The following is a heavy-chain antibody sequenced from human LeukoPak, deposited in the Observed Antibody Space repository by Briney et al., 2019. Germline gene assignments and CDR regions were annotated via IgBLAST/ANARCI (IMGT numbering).Heavy chain of an antibody. V-gene: IGHV1-8*01. CDR2: MNPNNGRT. CDR1: RYTFSSYD. J-gene: IGHJ4*02. Sequence: ASVKVSCKASRYTFSSYDINWVREAAGQGLEWMGWMNPNNGRTGFAQKFQGRLTMTRDTSISTAYMELSSLRSEDTAVYYCARLSQTPDYYSSGGYYYLGYWGQGTPVTVSS. D-gene: IGHD3-22*01. CDR3: ARLSQTPDYYSSGGYYYLGY.